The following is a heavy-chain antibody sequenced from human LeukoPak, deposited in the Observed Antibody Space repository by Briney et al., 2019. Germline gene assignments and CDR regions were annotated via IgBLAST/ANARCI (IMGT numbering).Heavy chain of an antibody. CDR3: ARDGGTSAFYNYYYMDV. CDR2: INPNSGGT. D-gene: IGHD3-3*01. V-gene: IGHV1-2*02. Sequence: GASVKVSCKASGYTFTGYYMHWVRQAPGQGLEWMGWINPNSGGTNYAQKFQGRVTMTRDTSISTAYMDLNRLKSDDTAVYYCARDGGTSAFYNYYYMDVWGKGTTVTVSS. CDR1: GYTFTGYY. J-gene: IGHJ6*03.